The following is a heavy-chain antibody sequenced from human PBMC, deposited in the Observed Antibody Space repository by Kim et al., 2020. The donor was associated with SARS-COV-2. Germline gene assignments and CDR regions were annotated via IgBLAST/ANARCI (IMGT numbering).Heavy chain of an antibody. V-gene: IGHV3-7*01. CDR1: GFTFSHSW. CDR2: IRGGGGER. D-gene: IGHD2-2*01. J-gene: IGHJ4*02. Sequence: GGSLRLSCVVSGFTFSHSWMAWVRQAPGKGLEWVSYIRGGGGERNYVDSVKGRFTISRDNVRNSLYLQMDSLRAEDSAVYYCARDIGYDTFDSWGQGTLVTVPS. CDR3: ARDIGYDTFDS.